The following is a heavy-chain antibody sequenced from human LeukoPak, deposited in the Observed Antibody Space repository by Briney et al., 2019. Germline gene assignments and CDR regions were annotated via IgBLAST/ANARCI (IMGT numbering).Heavy chain of an antibody. Sequence: GGSLRLSCAASGFTVSSNYMSWVRQAPGKGLEWVSVIYSGGSTYYADSVKGRFTISRDNSKNTLYLQMNSLRAEDTAVYYCARGIHYYGSSGSAAFDYWGQGTLVTVSS. V-gene: IGHV3-66*02. J-gene: IGHJ4*02. CDR3: ARGIHYYGSSGSAAFDY. CDR1: GFTVSSNY. D-gene: IGHD3-22*01. CDR2: IYSGGST.